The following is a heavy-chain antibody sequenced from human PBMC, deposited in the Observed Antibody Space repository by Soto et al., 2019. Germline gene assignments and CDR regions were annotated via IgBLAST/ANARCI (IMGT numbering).Heavy chain of an antibody. CDR2: IIPIFGTA. V-gene: IGHV1-69*13. D-gene: IGHD2-8*01. J-gene: IGHJ6*02. CDR1: GGTFSSYA. CDR3: ARGGYCTNGVCYTVYYYGMDV. Sequence: ASVKVSCKASGGTFSSYAISWVRQAPGQGLEWMGGIIPIFGTANYAQKFQGRVTITADESTSTAYMELSSLRSEDTAVYYCARGGYCTNGVCYTVYYYGMDVWGQGTTVTVSS.